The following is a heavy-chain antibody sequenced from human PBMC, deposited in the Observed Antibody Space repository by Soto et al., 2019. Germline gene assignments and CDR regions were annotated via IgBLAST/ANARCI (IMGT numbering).Heavy chain of an antibody. V-gene: IGHV3-73*01. CDR3: IRGGSPYYYDY. Sequence: EVQLVESGGGLVQPGGSLKLSCAASGFIFSGSAVHWVRQASGKGLEWVGGILSKAGNYATAYPASMKGRFTISRDDSENTAFLQMTSLKTEDTAVYYCIRGGSPYYYDYWGQGTLVAVSS. CDR1: GFIFSGSA. CDR2: ILSKAGNYAT. J-gene: IGHJ4*02.